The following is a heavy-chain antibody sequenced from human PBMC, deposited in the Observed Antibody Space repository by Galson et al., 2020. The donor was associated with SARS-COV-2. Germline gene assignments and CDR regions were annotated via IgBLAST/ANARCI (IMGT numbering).Heavy chain of an antibody. V-gene: IGHV3-23*01. CDR1: GFTFDIYR. CDR2: ISIDGATT. D-gene: IGHD2-15*01. Sequence: GSLRLSCAASGFTFDIYRMSWVRQGPGRGLEWVSSISIDGATTDYAASVKGRFTISRDNSKNTLYLQMNSLRVDDTALYFCARDRRGCDNGSCYSESWGHGVLVTVSS. CDR3: ARDRRGCDNGSCYSES. J-gene: IGHJ4*01.